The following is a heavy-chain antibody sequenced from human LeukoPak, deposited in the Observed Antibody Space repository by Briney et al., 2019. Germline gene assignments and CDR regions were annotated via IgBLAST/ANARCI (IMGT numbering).Heavy chain of an antibody. Sequence: GGSLRLSCAASGFTFSSYAMSWVRQAPGKGVEWVSNVTSVCCSTSHADSVKSRFTISRDNSKHPLYLQMNSLRADDTAVFYCTRDHPDCRGTSCLLFDYWGQGTLVTVSS. CDR1: GFTFSSYA. CDR2: VTSVCCST. D-gene: IGHD2-2*01. J-gene: IGHJ4*02. CDR3: TRDHPDCRGTSCLLFDY. V-gene: IGHV3-23*01.